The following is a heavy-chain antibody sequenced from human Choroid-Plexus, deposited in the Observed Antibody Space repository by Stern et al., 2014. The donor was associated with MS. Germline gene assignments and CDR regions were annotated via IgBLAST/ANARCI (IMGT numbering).Heavy chain of an antibody. V-gene: IGHV3-30*18. CDR3: AKDRQSLTYFFDH. CDR1: GFTFGSCA. D-gene: IGHD2-8*01. CDR2: VSYDGSNK. J-gene: IGHJ5*02. Sequence: VQLLESGGGVVQPGRPLRLSCVASGFTFGSCAMHWVRQAPGKGLEWVAGVSYDGSNKYYADSVKGRFTISRDNSQNTLYMQMSSLRPEDTALYYCAKDRQSLTYFFDHWGQGSLVTVSS.